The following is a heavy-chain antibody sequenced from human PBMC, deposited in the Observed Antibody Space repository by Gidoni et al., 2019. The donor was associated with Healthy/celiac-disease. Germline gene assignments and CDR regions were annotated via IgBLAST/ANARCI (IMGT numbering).Heavy chain of an antibody. V-gene: IGHV3-30*03. CDR2: ISYDGSNK. CDR1: GFTFSSYG. CDR3: TAQVAGTTPFDY. D-gene: IGHD6-19*01. Sequence: QVQLVESGGGVVQPGRSLRLSCAASGFTFSSYGMHWVRQAPGKGLEWVAVISYDGSNKYYADSVKGRFTISRDNSKNTLYLQMNSLRAEDTAVYYCTAQVAGTTPFDYWGQGTLVTVSS. J-gene: IGHJ4*02.